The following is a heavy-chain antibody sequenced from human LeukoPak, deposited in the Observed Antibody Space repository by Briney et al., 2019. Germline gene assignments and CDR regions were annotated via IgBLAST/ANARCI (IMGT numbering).Heavy chain of an antibody. Sequence: AGGSLRLSCAASGFTFSDYYMSWIRQAPGKGLEWVSYISSSGSTIYYADSVKGRFTISRDNAKNSLYLQMNSPRAEDTAVYYCARGRNYYYYYMDVWGKGTTVTVSS. J-gene: IGHJ6*03. CDR3: ARGRNYYYYYMDV. CDR1: GFTFSDYY. V-gene: IGHV3-11*01. CDR2: ISSSGSTI.